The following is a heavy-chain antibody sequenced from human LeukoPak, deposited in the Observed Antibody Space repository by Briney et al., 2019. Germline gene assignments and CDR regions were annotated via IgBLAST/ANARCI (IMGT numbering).Heavy chain of an antibody. CDR2: TSGGGANT. Sequence: GGSLRLSCAASGFTFSSYAMSWVRQAPGKGLEWVSGTSGGGANTYYADSVKGRFTISRDNSKNTLYLQMNSLRAEDTAVYYCAKGPAKGSPYYFDYWGQGTLVTVSS. CDR1: GFTFSSYA. V-gene: IGHV3-23*01. CDR3: AKGPAKGSPYYFDY. J-gene: IGHJ4*02. D-gene: IGHD4/OR15-4a*01.